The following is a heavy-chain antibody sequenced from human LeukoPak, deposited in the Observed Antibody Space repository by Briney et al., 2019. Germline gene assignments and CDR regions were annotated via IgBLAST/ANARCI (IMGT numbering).Heavy chain of an antibody. J-gene: IGHJ4*02. CDR1: GGSISSYY. CDR2: IYTSGST. Sequence: TSETLSLTCTVSGGSISSYYWSWIRQPAGKGLEWIGRIYTSGSTNYNPSLKSRVTMSVDTSKNQFSLKLSSVTAADSAVYYCARGGSSSWLFDYWGQGTLVTVSS. CDR3: ARGGSSSWLFDY. V-gene: IGHV4-4*07. D-gene: IGHD6-13*01.